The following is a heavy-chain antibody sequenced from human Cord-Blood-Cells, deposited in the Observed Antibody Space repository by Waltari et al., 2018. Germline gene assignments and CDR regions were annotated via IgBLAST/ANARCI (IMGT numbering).Heavy chain of an antibody. CDR3: ARHESPNWGGGYFDY. CDR1: GGSISSSSYY. Sequence: QLQLQESGPGLVKPSETLSLTCTVSGGSISSSSYYWGWIRQPPGKGLEWIGSIYYSGSTYYNPSLKSRVTISVYTSKNQFSLKLSSVTAADTAVYYCARHESPNWGGGYFDYWGQGTLVTVSS. CDR2: IYYSGST. V-gene: IGHV4-39*07. D-gene: IGHD7-27*01. J-gene: IGHJ4*02.